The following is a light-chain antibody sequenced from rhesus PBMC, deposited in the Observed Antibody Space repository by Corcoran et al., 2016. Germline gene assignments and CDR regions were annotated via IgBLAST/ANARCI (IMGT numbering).Light chain of an antibody. Sequence: DIQMTQSPSSLSASVGDRVTITCRASENVNKYLNWYQQKQGKAPKPLIYKASTWQSGVPSRFSGSGSGTVYTFTVSSLQPDDVATFYCQYGSGTPFTFSPGTKLDIE. V-gene: IGKV1-74*01. CDR1: ENVNKY. CDR2: KAS. J-gene: IGKJ3*01. CDR3: QYGSGTPFT.